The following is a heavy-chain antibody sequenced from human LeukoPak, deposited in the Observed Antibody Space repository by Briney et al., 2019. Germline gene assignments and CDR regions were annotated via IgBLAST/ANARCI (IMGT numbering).Heavy chain of an antibody. D-gene: IGHD3-10*01. CDR1: GFTFSSYS. V-gene: IGHV3-21*01. J-gene: IGHJ4*02. Sequence: PGGSLRLSCAASGFTFSSYSMNWVRQAPGKGLEWVSSISSSSSYIYYADSVKGRFTISRDNAKNSLYLQMNSLRAEDTAVYYCARVHTMVRGVMTSKTADDYWGQGTLVTVSS. CDR3: ARVHTMVRGVMTSKTADDY. CDR2: ISSSSSYI.